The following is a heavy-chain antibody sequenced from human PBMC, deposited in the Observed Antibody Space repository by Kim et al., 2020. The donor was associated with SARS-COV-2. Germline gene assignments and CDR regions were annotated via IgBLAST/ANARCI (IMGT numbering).Heavy chain of an antibody. V-gene: IGHV1-46*01. J-gene: IGHJ6*02. Sequence: TTYAQKCQGRVTMTRDTSTSTVYMELSSLRSEDTAVYYCARDRGSWGMDVWGQGTTVTVSS. CDR3: ARDRGSWGMDV. CDR2: T. D-gene: IGHD3-10*01.